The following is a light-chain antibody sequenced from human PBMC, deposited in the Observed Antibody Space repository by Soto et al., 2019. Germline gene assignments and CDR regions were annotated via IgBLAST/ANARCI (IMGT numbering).Light chain of an antibody. CDR2: DAS. J-gene: IGKJ4*01. CDR1: QGISNS. Sequence: DIQMTQSPSSLSASVGDRVTITCQASQGISNSLNWYQQKPGKAPILMISDASNLETGVPSRFSGSGSGTDFTFTISSLQPEDIATYFCQQCADLPLTFGGGTKVEI. V-gene: IGKV1-33*01. CDR3: QQCADLPLT.